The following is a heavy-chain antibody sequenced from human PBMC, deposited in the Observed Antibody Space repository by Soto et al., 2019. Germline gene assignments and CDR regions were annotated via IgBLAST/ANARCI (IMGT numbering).Heavy chain of an antibody. J-gene: IGHJ4*02. CDR1: GYTFTGYY. CDR3: ATTSEYGDYSPLWDY. CDR2: IDPNSGGA. D-gene: IGHD4-17*01. Sequence: QVQLVQSGAEVKKPGASVKVSCKASGYTFTGYYIHWVRQAPGQGLEWMGWIDPNSGGANYAQKFQARVTMTRDTSITTAYMELSRLKSDDTAVYYCATTSEYGDYSPLWDYWGQGTLVTVSS. V-gene: IGHV1-2*02.